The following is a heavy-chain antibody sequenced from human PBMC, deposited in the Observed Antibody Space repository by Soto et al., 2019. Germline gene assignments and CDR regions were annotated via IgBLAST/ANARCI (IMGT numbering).Heavy chain of an antibody. J-gene: IGHJ6*02. CDR3: ARTRDILTGKAFYYYYGMDV. CDR1: GFTFSSYS. D-gene: IGHD3-9*01. Sequence: VSLRLSCAASGFTFSSYSMNWVRQAPGKGLEWVSSISSSSSYIYYADSVKGRFTISRDNAKNSLYLQMNSLRAEDTAVYYCARTRDILTGKAFYYYYGMDVWGQGTTVTVSS. V-gene: IGHV3-21*01. CDR2: ISSSSSYI.